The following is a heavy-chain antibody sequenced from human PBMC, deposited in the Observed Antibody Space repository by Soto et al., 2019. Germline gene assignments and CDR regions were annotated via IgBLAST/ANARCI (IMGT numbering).Heavy chain of an antibody. D-gene: IGHD3-3*01. CDR1: GYTFAGYW. V-gene: IGHV5-51*01. CDR3: ARGGVSTRTFDY. J-gene: IGHJ4*02. Sequence: PGESLRISVKGSGYTFAGYWIAWVRQMPGKGLELMGIIYPSDSDTRYRPSFQGQVTISADKSISSAYLQWSSLRASDTAMYYCARGGVSTRTFDYWGKGTPVTVSS. CDR2: IYPSDSDT.